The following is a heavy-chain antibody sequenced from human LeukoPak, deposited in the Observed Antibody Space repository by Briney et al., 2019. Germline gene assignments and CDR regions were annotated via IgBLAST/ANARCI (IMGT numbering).Heavy chain of an antibody. CDR2: IIPIFGTA. V-gene: IGHV1-69*13. CDR1: GGTFSSYA. D-gene: IGHD3-22*01. CDR3: ARGYYYDSSGYPDY. Sequence: SVKVSCKASGGTFSSYAISWVRQAPGQGLGWMGGIIPIFGTANYAQKFQGRVTITADESTSTAYMELSSLRSEDTAVYYCARGYYYDSSGYPDYWGQGTLVTVSS. J-gene: IGHJ4*02.